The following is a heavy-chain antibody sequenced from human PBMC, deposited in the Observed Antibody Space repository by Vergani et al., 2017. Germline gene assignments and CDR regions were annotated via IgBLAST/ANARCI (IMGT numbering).Heavy chain of an antibody. J-gene: IGHJ4*02. CDR3: ANNPGVGLGDREGRFDY. CDR2: ISYDGTYE. D-gene: IGHD1-26*01. Sequence: QVQLVESGGGVVQPGRSLRLSCAASGFNFGYYAMHWVRQAPGRGLEWVATISYDGTYEYYIESVKGRFTISRDNFKNTLSLQMNSLRTEDTDLYYCANNPGVGLGDREGRFDYWGLGTLVTVSS. CDR1: GFNFGYYA. V-gene: IGHV3-30*04.